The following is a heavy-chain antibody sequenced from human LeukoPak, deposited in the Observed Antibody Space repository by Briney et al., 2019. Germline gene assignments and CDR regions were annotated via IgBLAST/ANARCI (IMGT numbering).Heavy chain of an antibody. CDR1: GFTFSSYA. Sequence: GGSLRLSCAASGFTFSSYAMSWVRQAPGKGLEWVSAISGSGGSTYYADPVKGRFTISRDNSKNTLYLQMNSLRAEDTAVYYCAKVWGSSGHCFDYWGQGTLVTVSS. CDR3: AKVWGSSGHCFDY. CDR2: ISGSGGST. V-gene: IGHV3-23*01. J-gene: IGHJ4*02. D-gene: IGHD6-19*01.